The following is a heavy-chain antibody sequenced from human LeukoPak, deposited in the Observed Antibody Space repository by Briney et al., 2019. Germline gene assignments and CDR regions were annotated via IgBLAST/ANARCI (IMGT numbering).Heavy chain of an antibody. CDR2: ISGSGGST. J-gene: IGHJ4*02. CDR3: AKHGEAYGDSKTDY. V-gene: IGHV3-23*01. CDR1: GFTFSSYA. Sequence: GGSLRLSCAASGFTFSSYAMSWVRQAPGKGLEWVSVISGSGGSTYYPDSVKGRFTISRDNSKNTLYMQMNSLRAEDTAVCYCAKHGEAYGDSKTDYWGQGTQVTVSS. D-gene: IGHD4-17*01.